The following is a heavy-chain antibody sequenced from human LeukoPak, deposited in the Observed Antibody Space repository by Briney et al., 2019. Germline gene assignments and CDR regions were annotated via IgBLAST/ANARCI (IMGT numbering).Heavy chain of an antibody. CDR2: ISYDGSNK. J-gene: IGHJ4*02. Sequence: GRSLRLSCAASGFTFSSYGMHWVRQAPGKGLEGVAVISYDGSNKYYADSVKGRFTISRDNSKNTLYLQMNSLRAEDTAVYYCAKDYPYSPFGEFPIDYWGQGTLVTVSS. CDR1: GFTFSSYG. CDR3: AKDYPYSPFGEFPIDY. D-gene: IGHD3-10*01. V-gene: IGHV3-30*18.